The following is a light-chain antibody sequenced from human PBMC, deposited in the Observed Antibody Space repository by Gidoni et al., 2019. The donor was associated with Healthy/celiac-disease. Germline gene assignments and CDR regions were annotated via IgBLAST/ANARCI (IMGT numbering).Light chain of an antibody. J-gene: IGKJ2*01. V-gene: IGKV3-15*01. Sequence: EIVMTQSPATLSVSPGERATLSCRASQSVSSNLAWYQQTPGQAPRLLIYGASTRATGIAARFSGSGSGTEFTLTISSLQSEDFAVYYCQQYNNWYTFGQGTKLEIK. CDR1: QSVSSN. CDR3: QQYNNWYT. CDR2: GAS.